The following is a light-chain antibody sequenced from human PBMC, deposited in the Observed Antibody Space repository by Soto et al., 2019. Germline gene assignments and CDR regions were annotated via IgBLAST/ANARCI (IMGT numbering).Light chain of an antibody. J-gene: IGKJ5*01. CDR3: QQANSFPIT. V-gene: IGKV1-12*01. Sequence: DIQMTQSPSSVSASVGDGVTIICRQSRGISSWLAWYQQKPGKAPKLLIYAASSLQSGVPSRFSGSGSGTDFTLTISSLQPEDFATYYCQQANSFPITFGQGTRLEIK. CDR1: RGISSW. CDR2: AAS.